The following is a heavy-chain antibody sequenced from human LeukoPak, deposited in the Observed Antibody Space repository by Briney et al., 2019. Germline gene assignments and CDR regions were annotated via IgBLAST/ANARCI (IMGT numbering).Heavy chain of an antibody. D-gene: IGHD2-15*01. CDR2: ISSTGGTT. CDR1: GFTFSSFG. V-gene: IGHV3-23*01. CDR3: AKNGDRGAYCSGGTCYPYYYYYMDV. J-gene: IGHJ6*03. Sequence: GGSLRLSCAASGFTFSSFGMSWVRQVPGKGLEWVSSISSTGGTTYYADSVKGRFTISRDNSKNTLYLQMNSLRGEDTAIYYCAKNGDRGAYCSGGTCYPYYYYYMDVWGKGTTVTISS.